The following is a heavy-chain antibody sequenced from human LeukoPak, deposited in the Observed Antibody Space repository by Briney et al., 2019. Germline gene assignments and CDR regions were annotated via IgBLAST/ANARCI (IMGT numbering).Heavy chain of an antibody. Sequence: SETLSLTCTVSGGSIGSYYWSWIRQPPGKGLEWIGYIYYSGSTNYNPSLKSRVTISVDTSKNQFSLKLSSVTAADTAVYYCAREGGTGFDYWGQGTLVTVSS. V-gene: IGHV4-59*01. CDR1: GGSIGSYY. J-gene: IGHJ4*02. CDR2: IYYSGST. D-gene: IGHD1-1*01. CDR3: AREGGTGFDY.